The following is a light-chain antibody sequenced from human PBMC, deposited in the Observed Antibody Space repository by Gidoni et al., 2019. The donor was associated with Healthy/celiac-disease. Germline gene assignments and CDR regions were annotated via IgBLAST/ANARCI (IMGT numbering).Light chain of an antibody. CDR1: QSISSW. CDR2: DAS. Sequence: IQMTHSPSTLSASVGARFTITCRASQSISSWLAWYQQKPGKDPKLLIYDASSLESGVPSRFSGSGSGTEFTLTISSLQPDDFATYYCQQYNSYSPWTFGQGTKVEIK. CDR3: QQYNSYSPWT. V-gene: IGKV1-5*01. J-gene: IGKJ1*01.